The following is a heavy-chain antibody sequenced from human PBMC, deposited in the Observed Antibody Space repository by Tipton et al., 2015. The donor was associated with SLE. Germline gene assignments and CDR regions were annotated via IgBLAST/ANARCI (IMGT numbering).Heavy chain of an antibody. D-gene: IGHD3-3*01. CDR2: ISFSGLT. V-gene: IGHV4-59*08. J-gene: IGHJ4*02. CDR3: ARHKLGFSWSYFDS. Sequence: TLSLTCTVSGGSISGYYWSWVRPPPGKGLEWIGYISFSGLTNYNPSVRSRVSTSMDTSKNQFSLQMSSVTAADTALYYCARHKLGFSWSYFDSWGQGTLVAVSS. CDR1: GGSISGYY.